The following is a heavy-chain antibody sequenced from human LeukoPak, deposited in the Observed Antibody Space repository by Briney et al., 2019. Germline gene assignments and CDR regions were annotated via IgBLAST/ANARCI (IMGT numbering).Heavy chain of an antibody. Sequence: SETLSLTCTVSGGSISSYYWSWIRQPPGKGLEWIGYIYYSGSTNYNPSLKSRVTISVDTSKNQFSLKLSSVTAADTAVYHCAREHDFPDVWGKGTTVTVSS. V-gene: IGHV4-59*01. CDR3: AREHDFPDV. CDR1: GGSISSYY. CDR2: IYYSGST. D-gene: IGHD3-3*01. J-gene: IGHJ6*04.